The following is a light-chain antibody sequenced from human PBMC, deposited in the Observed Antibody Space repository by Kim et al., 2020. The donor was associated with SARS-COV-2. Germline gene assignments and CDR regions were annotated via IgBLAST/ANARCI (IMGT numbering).Light chain of an antibody. J-gene: IGKJ1*01. CDR3: QQYSRSPWT. CDR1: QSVSSSC. V-gene: IGKV3-20*01. CDR2: GAS. Sequence: SPGERATLSCGASQSVSSSCLAWYEQKTGQAPMLLIYGASSRATGIPDRFSGSGSGTDFTLTISRLEPEDFAVYYCQQYSRSPWTFGQGTKVDIK.